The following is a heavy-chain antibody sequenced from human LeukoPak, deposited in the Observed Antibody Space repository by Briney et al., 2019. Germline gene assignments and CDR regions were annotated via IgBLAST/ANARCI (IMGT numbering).Heavy chain of an antibody. V-gene: IGHV1-18*01. CDR2: ISTYKGNT. Sequence: ASVKVSCKASGYTFTKYGISWVRQAPGQGLKWMGWISTYKGNTNYAQKFQGRVTVTTDTFTSTAYMEVRSPRSDDTAVYYCARDVSHAFDIWGQGTMVTVSS. CDR1: GYTFTKYG. J-gene: IGHJ3*02. D-gene: IGHD2-8*01. CDR3: ARDVSHAFDI.